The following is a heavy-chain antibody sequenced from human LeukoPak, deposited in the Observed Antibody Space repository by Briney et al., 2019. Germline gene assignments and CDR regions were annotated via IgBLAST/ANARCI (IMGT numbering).Heavy chain of an antibody. CDR2: IYPGDSDT. Sequence: PGESLKISCKGSGYSFTSYWIGWARQMPGKGLEWMAIIYPGDSDTRYSPSFQGQVTISADKSISTAYLQWSSLKASDPAMYYCARKLQYCGGYCYDFDYWGQGTLVTVSS. V-gene: IGHV5-51*01. CDR1: GYSFTSYW. J-gene: IGHJ4*02. D-gene: IGHD2-21*02. CDR3: ARKLQYCGGYCYDFDY.